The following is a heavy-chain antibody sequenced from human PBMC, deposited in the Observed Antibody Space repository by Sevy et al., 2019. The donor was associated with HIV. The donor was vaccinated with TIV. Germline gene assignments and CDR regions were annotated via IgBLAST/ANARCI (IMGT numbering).Heavy chain of an antibody. CDR2: ISSSSSYI. D-gene: IGHD3-10*01. CDR1: GFTFSSYS. V-gene: IGHV3-21*01. Sequence: GGSLRLSCAASGFTFSSYSMNWVRQAPGKGLEWVSSISSSSSYIYYADSVKGRFTISRDNAKNSLYLQMTSLRAEDTAVYYCARGRYGSGTAMDVWGQGTTVTVSS. J-gene: IGHJ6*02. CDR3: ARGRYGSGTAMDV.